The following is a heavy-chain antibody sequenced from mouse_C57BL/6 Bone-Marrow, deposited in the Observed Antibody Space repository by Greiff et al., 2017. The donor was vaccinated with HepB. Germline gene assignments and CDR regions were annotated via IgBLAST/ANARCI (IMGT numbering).Heavy chain of an antibody. J-gene: IGHJ4*01. CDR2: IYPGSGST. CDR1: GYTFTSYW. Sequence: VQLQQPGAELVKPGASVKMSCKASGYTFTSYWITWVKQRPGQGLEWIGDIYPGSGSTNYNEKFKSKATLTVDTSSSTAYMQLSSLTSEYSAVYYCARGYYYGSSYGAMDYWGQGTSVTVSS. CDR3: ARGYYYGSSYGAMDY. V-gene: IGHV1-55*01. D-gene: IGHD1-1*01.